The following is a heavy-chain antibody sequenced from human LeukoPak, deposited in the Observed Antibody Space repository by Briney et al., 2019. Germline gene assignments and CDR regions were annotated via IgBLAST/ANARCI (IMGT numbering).Heavy chain of an antibody. CDR2: INPNSGGT. V-gene: IGHV1-2*02. D-gene: IGHD6-13*01. CDR1: GYTFTGYY. CDR3: ARGDSSSWDYNWFDP. Sequence: ASVKVSCKASGYTFTGYYMHWVRQAPGQGLEWMGWINPNSGGTNYAQKFQGRVTMTRDTSISTAYMELSRLRSDDTAVYYCARGDSSSWDYNWFDPWGQGALVTVSS. J-gene: IGHJ5*02.